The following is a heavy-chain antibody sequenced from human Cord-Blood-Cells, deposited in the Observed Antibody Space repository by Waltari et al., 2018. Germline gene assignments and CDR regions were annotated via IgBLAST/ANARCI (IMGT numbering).Heavy chain of an antibody. CDR3: AKGLTGDALDY. Sequence: FSSYGMHWVRQAPGKGLEWVAVISYDGSNKYYADSVKGRFTISRDNSKNTLYLQMNSLRAEDTAVYYCAKGLTGDALDYWGQGTLVTVSS. D-gene: IGHD7-27*01. CDR1: FSSYG. V-gene: IGHV3-30*18. CDR2: ISYDGSNK. J-gene: IGHJ4*02.